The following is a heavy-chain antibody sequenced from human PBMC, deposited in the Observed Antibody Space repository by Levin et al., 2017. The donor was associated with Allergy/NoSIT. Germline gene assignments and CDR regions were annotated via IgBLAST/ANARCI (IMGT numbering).Heavy chain of an antibody. J-gene: IGHJ6*02. CDR2: IYFSGNT. D-gene: IGHD2-2*01. Sequence: SETLSLTCTVSGGSISSYYWSWIRQPPGKGLEWIGYIYFSGNTNYNPSLKGRATISVDTSKNQFSLRLSSVTAADTAVYYCARDSRSEGPAAADPRRREYYYYYDGMDVWGQGTTVTVSS. CDR3: ARDSRSEGPAAADPRRREYYYYYDGMDV. CDR1: GGSISSYY. V-gene: IGHV4-59*01.